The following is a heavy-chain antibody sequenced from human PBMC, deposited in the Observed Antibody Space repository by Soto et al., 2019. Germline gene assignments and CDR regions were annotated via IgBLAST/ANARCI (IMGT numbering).Heavy chain of an antibody. CDR1: GGSISSYY. V-gene: IGHV4-59*08. Sequence: PSETLSLTCTVSGGSISSYYWSWIRQPPGKGLEWIGYIYYSGSTNYNPSLKSRVTKXVDTSKKKFSLKLSSVTAADTAVYYCARLRYVGAGSSSFWFDPWGQGTLVTVSS. D-gene: IGHD6-6*01. CDR3: ARLRYVGAGSSSFWFDP. J-gene: IGHJ5*02. CDR2: IYYSGST.